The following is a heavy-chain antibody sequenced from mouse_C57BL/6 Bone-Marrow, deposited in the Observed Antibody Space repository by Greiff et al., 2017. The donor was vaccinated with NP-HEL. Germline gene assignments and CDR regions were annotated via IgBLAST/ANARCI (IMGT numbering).Heavy chain of an antibody. Sequence: DVKLVESGGGLVQPGGSLKLSCAASGFTFSDYGMAWVRQAPRKGPEWVAFISNLAYSIYYADTVTGRFTISRENAKNTLYLEMSSLRSEDTAMYYCARHPLYYGFFAYWGQGTLVTVSA. V-gene: IGHV5-15*01. CDR3: ARHPLYYGFFAY. D-gene: IGHD2-2*01. CDR1: GFTFSDYG. CDR2: ISNLAYSI. J-gene: IGHJ3*01.